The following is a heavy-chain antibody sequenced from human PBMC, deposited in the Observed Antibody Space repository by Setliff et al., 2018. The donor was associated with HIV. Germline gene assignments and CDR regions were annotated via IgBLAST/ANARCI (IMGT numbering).Heavy chain of an antibody. J-gene: IGHJ4*02. CDR2: IWYDGSNK. CDR3: AKGSLPSGYSYGFFDY. CDR1: GFTFSSYG. D-gene: IGHD5-18*01. Sequence: GGSLRLSCAASGFTFSSYGMHWVRQAPGKGLEWVAVIWYDGSNKYYVDSVKGRFTISRDNSKNTLYLQMNSLRAEDTAVYYCAKGSLPSGYSYGFFDYWGQGTLVTVSS. V-gene: IGHV3-33*06.